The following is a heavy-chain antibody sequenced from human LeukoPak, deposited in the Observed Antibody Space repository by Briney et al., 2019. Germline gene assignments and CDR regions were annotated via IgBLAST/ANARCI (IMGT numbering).Heavy chain of an antibody. CDR1: GFTFSSYA. D-gene: IGHD3-16*01. Sequence: GGSLRLSCAASGFTFSSYAMHWVRQAPGKGLEWVAVISYDGSNKYYADSVKGRFTISRDNSKNTLYLQMNSLRAEDTAVYYCAKDQINSRGDQPPFDHWGRGTLVTVSS. CDR3: AKDQINSRGDQPPFDH. V-gene: IGHV3-30-3*01. J-gene: IGHJ4*02. CDR2: ISYDGSNK.